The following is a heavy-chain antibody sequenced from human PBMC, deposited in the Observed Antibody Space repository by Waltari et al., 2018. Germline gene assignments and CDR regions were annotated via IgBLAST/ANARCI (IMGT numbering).Heavy chain of an antibody. D-gene: IGHD6-6*01. J-gene: IGHJ6*02. Sequence: QVQLVQSGAEVKSPGASVKVYCKASGSIFTNYHVTWVRRAPGQGLEWMGWNSANNGNTEYAQNFQGRVTMTTDTSTNTAYMELRSLRSDDTAVFYCARVVSSSSPSFYYYGLDVWGQGTTVTVSS. CDR1: GSIFTNYH. V-gene: IGHV1-18*04. CDR3: ARVVSSSSPSFYYYGLDV. CDR2: NSANNGNT.